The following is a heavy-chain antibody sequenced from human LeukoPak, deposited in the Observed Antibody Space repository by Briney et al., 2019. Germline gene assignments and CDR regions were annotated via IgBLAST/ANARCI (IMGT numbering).Heavy chain of an antibody. CDR3: ASSPNWNEAEYYFEH. CDR1: GFTFTSHW. D-gene: IGHD1-1*01. V-gene: IGHV3-7*01. Sequence: GGSLRLSCEASGFTFTSHWMSWVRQVPGKGLEWVAKINEDGREKYYVDSVKGRFTISRDNAKNSLSLQMNSLRAEDTAVYYCASSPNWNEAEYYFEHWGRGTLVIVAS. CDR2: INEDGREK. J-gene: IGHJ4*02.